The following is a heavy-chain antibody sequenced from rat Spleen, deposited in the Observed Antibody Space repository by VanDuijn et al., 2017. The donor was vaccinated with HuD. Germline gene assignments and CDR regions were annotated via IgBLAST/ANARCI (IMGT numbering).Heavy chain of an antibody. CDR3: AKVLSGSFDY. CDR2: ITYDGSNT. V-gene: IGHV5-29*01. Sequence: EVQLVESGGGLVQPGRSLKLSCAASGFTFSNYGMAWVRQAPRKGLEWVAIITYDGSNTYYRDSVKGRFTISRDEAKNTLYLQMDSLRSEDTATYYCAKVLSGSFDYWGQGVMVTVSS. J-gene: IGHJ2*01. D-gene: IGHD5-1*01. CDR1: GFTFSNYG.